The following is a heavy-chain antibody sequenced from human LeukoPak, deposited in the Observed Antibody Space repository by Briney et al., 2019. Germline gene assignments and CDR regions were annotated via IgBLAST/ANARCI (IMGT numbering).Heavy chain of an antibody. CDR2: IYTSGST. V-gene: IGHV4-4*08. D-gene: IGHD2-21*02. CDR1: GGSISSYY. J-gene: IGHJ6*03. Sequence: SETLSLTCTVSGGSISSYYWSSLRQPPGKGLEWVGRIYTSGSTKYNPSLKSRVTISVDTSKNQFSLKLSSVTAADTAVYYCARVTCGGDCRAHYYYYHMDVWGKGTTVTISS. CDR3: ARVTCGGDCRAHYYYYHMDV.